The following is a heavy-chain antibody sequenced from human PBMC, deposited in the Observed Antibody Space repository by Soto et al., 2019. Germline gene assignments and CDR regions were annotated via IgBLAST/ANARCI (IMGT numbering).Heavy chain of an antibody. J-gene: IGHJ6*02. CDR3: AREGESSSSSPHYRANV. Sequence: SMRLSCAASGFTFSDYYMSWIRQAPGKGLEWVSYISSSGSTIYYADSVKGRFTISRDNAKNSLYLQMNSLRAEDTAVYYCAREGESSSSSPHYRANVWCQGSWVTV. D-gene: IGHD6-6*01. CDR2: ISSSGSTI. V-gene: IGHV3-11*01. CDR1: GFTFSDYY.